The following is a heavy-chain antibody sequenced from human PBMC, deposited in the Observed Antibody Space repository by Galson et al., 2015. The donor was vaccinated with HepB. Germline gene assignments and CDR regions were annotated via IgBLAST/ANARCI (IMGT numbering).Heavy chain of an antibody. CDR3: ARDRWYSKPNYYYGMDV. V-gene: IGHV3-66*01. CDR2: IYSGGTT. Sequence: SLRLSCAASGFTVSSNYMSWVRQAPGKGLEWVSIIYSGGTTYYADSVKGRFTISRDNSKNTLYLQMNSLRAEDTAVYYCARDRWYSKPNYYYGMDVWGQGTTVTVSS. CDR1: GFTVSSNY. D-gene: IGHD4-23*01. J-gene: IGHJ6*02.